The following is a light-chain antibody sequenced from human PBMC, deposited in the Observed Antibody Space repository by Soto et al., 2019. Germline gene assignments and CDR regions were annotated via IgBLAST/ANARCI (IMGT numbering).Light chain of an antibody. CDR3: QQYSSWPWT. CDR2: AAS. CDR1: QSLGIN. Sequence: ETVMTQSPDTLSVSPGERAALSCRVSQSLGINLAWYKHKPGQPPRLLIYAASTRATGVPARFSGSGSGTEFTLTISSLQSEDFAVYYCQQYSSWPWTFGQGTKVDI. J-gene: IGKJ1*01. V-gene: IGKV3-15*01.